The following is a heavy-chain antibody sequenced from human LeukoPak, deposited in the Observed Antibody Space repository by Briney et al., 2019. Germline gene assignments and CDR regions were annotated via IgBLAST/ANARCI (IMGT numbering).Heavy chain of an antibody. V-gene: IGHV1-2*02. CDR3: ARVPGNDWFDP. D-gene: IGHD1-14*01. CDR2: INPNSGDT. CDR1: GGTFSSYA. J-gene: IGHJ5*02. Sequence: ASVKVSCKASGGTFSSYAISWVRQAPGQGLEWMGWINPNSGDTNYALKFQGRVTMTRDTSISTAYMELSGLRSDDTAVYYCARVPGNDWFDPWGQGTLVTVSS.